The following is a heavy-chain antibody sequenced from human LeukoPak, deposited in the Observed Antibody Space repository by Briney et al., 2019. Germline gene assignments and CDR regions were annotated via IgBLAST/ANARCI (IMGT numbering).Heavy chain of an antibody. CDR3: ARDKIEGASKFDY. Sequence: GGSLRLSCAVSGFTFSNYWMSWVRQAPGKGLEWVAHIKQDESEKYYVDSVKGRFTISRDNAKNSLYLQMNSLRAEDTAIYYCARDKIEGASKFDYWGQGTLVTVSS. D-gene: IGHD1-26*01. J-gene: IGHJ4*02. CDR2: IKQDESEK. V-gene: IGHV3-7*01. CDR1: GFTFSNYW.